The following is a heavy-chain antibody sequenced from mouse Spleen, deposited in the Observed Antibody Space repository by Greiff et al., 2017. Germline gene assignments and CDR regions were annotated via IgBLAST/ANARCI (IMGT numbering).Heavy chain of an antibody. J-gene: IGHJ4*01. CDR2: IHPNSGST. D-gene: IGHD1-3*01. CDR3: ARKSSAMDY. Sequence: QVQLQQPGAELVKPGASVKLSCKASGYTFTSYWMHWVKQRPGQGLEWIGMIHPNSGSTNYNEKFKDKATLTADKSSSTAYMQLSSLTYEDSAVYYCARKSSAMDYWGQGTSVTVSS. CDR1: GYTFTSYW. V-gene: IGHV1-64*01.